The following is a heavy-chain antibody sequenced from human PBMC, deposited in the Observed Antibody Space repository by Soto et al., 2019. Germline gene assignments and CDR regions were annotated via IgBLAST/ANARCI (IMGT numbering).Heavy chain of an antibody. Sequence: PGGSLRLSCAASGFTFSSFAMTWVRQAPGKGLEWVSAIGGDASTTFYADSVKGRFTISRDNSKNTLYLQMNSLRAEDTAVYYCAKDKLELRYHWFDPWGQGTLVTVS. J-gene: IGHJ5*02. CDR1: GFTFSSFA. CDR2: IGGDASTT. CDR3: AKDKLELRYHWFDP. V-gene: IGHV3-23*01. D-gene: IGHD1-7*01.